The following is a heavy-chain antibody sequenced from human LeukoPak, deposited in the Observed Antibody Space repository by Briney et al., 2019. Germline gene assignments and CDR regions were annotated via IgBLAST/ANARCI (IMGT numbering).Heavy chain of an antibody. Sequence: ASVKVSCKASGGTFSSYAISWVRQAPGQGLEWMGGIIPIFGTANYAQKFQGRVTITADESTSTAYMELSSLRSEDTAVYYCAREEVETETTGYYYGMDVWGQGTTVTVSS. J-gene: IGHJ6*02. D-gene: IGHD1-1*01. V-gene: IGHV1-69*13. CDR3: AREEVETETTGYYYGMDV. CDR2: IIPIFGTA. CDR1: GGTFSSYA.